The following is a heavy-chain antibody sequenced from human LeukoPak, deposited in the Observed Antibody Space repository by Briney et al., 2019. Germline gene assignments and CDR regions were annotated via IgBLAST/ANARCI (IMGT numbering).Heavy chain of an antibody. D-gene: IGHD3-10*01. CDR2: ISSSSSYI. CDR3: ARIDGSGSYYSRNDY. V-gene: IGHV3-21*01. J-gene: IGHJ4*02. Sequence: NWVRQAPGXXLEWVSSISSSSSYIYYADSVKGRFTISRDNAKNSLYLQMNSLRAEDTAVYYCARIDGSGSYYSRNDYWGQGTLVTVSS.